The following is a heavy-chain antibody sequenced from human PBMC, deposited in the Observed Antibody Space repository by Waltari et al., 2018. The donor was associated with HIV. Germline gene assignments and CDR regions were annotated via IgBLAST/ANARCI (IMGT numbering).Heavy chain of an antibody. CDR1: GFPFSSYN. V-gene: IGHV3-21*01. J-gene: IGHJ4*02. CDR3: AHITGTTFDY. D-gene: IGHD1-7*01. CDR2: ISSSSSYI. Sequence: EVQLVESGGGMVKPGGSLRLSCAASGFPFSSYNLNWVRQAPGKGLEWVSSISSSSSYIYSTDSVKGRFTISRDNAKNSLYLQMNSLRAEDTAVYYCAHITGTTFDYWGQGTLVTVSS.